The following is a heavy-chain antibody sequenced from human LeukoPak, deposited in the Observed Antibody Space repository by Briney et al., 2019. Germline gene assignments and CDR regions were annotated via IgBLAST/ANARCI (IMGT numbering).Heavy chain of an antibody. Sequence: PGGSLRLSCAASGSTFSGYGMHWVRQAPGKGLEWVAFVRYDSSNKYYADSVKGRFTVSRDNSKNMLYLQMNSLRAEDTAVYYCARTYYDILTGYNPYFDYWGQGTLVTVSS. CDR1: GSTFSGYG. J-gene: IGHJ4*02. V-gene: IGHV3-30*02. CDR2: VRYDSSNK. D-gene: IGHD3-9*01. CDR3: ARTYYDILTGYNPYFDY.